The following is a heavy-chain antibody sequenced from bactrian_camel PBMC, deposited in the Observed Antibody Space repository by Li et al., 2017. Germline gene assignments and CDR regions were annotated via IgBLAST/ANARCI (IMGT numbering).Heavy chain of an antibody. V-gene: IGHV3S54*01. CDR1: GYTASMSC. D-gene: IGHD6*01. Sequence: HVQLVESGGGSVRPGGSLRLSCAASGYTASMSCMGWFRQAPGKQREEVARIYTGDISTYFTDYADSVKGRFTISLDSAKKTLYLQMYSLRPEDTAMYYCAVDRTYGGNCLRSSDTYGYWGQGTQVTVS. CDR2: IYTGDIST. J-gene: IGHJ4*01. CDR3: AVDRTYGGNCLRSSDTYGY.